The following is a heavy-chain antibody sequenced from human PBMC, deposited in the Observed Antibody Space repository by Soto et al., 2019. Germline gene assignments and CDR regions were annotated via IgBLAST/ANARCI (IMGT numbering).Heavy chain of an antibody. Sequence: SETLSLTCTVSGVSVNSDNYYWSWIRQPPGEGLEWIGHIYNTGSTTYNPSLKSRVTISLDTSWNHFSLSLNSVTAADTAVFYCAREYSNSVEAFDFWGRGTLVTVSS. CDR3: AREYSNSVEAFDF. CDR2: IYNTGST. V-gene: IGHV4-61*03. J-gene: IGHJ4*02. CDR1: GVSVNSDNYY. D-gene: IGHD6-6*01.